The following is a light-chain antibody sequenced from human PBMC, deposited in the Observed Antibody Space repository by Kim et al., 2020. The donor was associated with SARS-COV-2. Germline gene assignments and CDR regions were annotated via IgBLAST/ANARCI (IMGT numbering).Light chain of an antibody. CDR2: QDS. CDR1: KLVNKW. V-gene: IGLV3-1*01. CDR3: QAWDSSTYVV. Sequence: VSPKQTSSRTFAGDKLVNKWARWYQQKPGRSPVRVIYQDSKRPSGIPEQVSGSNSGNTATLTISWTHAMDDADYYYQAWDSSTYVVFGGGTKLTVL. J-gene: IGLJ2*01.